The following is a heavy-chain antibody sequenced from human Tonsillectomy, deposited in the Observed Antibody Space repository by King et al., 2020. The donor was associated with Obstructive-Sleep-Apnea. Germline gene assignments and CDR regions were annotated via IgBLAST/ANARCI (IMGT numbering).Heavy chain of an antibody. V-gene: IGHV4-30-4*07. CDR3: ARVVVVVSATGEHNRFDP. J-gene: IGHJ5*02. CDR2: MYYSGST. D-gene: IGHD2-15*01. CDR1: GGSFTSGTYS. Sequence: VQLQESGPGLVKPSQTLSLTCTVSGGSFTSGTYSWSWIRQPPGKGLEWIGYMYYSGSTFYNPSLESRVSISLDTSKNQFSLRLRSVTAADTAVYYCARVVVVVSATGEHNRFDPWGQGTLVTVSS.